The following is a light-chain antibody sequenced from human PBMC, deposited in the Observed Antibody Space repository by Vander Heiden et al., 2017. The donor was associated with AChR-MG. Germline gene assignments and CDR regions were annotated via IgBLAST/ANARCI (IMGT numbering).Light chain of an antibody. CDR1: QSVSSSY. V-gene: IGKV3-20*01. CDR3: QQYGSSPGYT. Sequence: EIVLTQSPGTLSLSPGDSATLPCRASQSVSSSYLAWYQQKPGQAPRLLIYGASSRATGIPDRFSGSGSGTDFTLTISRLEPEDFAVYYCQQYGSSPGYTFGQGTKLEIK. CDR2: GAS. J-gene: IGKJ2*01.